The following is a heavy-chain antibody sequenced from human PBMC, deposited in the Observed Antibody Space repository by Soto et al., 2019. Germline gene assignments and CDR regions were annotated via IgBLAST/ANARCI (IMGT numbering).Heavy chain of an antibody. D-gene: IGHD3-10*01. Sequence: QVQLQESGPGLVKPSQTLSLTCTVSGGSISSGDYYWSWIRQPPGKGLEWIGYIYYSGSTYYNPYLKSGVTISVDTSKKQFSRKLSSVTAADTAVCYCARGMVRGTWFDPWGQGTLVTVSS. J-gene: IGHJ5*02. CDR2: IYYSGST. CDR3: ARGMVRGTWFDP. V-gene: IGHV4-30-4*01. CDR1: GGSISSGDYY.